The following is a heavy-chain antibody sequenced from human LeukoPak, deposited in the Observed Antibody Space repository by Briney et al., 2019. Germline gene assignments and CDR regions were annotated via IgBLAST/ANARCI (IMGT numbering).Heavy chain of an antibody. CDR1: GGSISSFY. CDR2: IYYSGST. Sequence: SETLSLTCTVSGGSISSFYWSWIRRPPGKGLEWIGYIYYSGSTNYNPSLKSRVTISVDTSKNQFSLKLSSVTTADTAVYYCARGYSGNYGRFDYWGQGTLLTVS. J-gene: IGHJ4*02. D-gene: IGHD1-26*01. CDR3: ARGYSGNYGRFDY. V-gene: IGHV4-59*01.